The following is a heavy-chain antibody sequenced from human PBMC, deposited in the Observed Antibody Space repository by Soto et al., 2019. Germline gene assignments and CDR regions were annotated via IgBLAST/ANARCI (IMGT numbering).Heavy chain of an antibody. CDR2: VYYSGTT. D-gene: IGHD4-17*01. J-gene: IGHJ4*02. Sequence: SETLSLTCSVSGGSVSDKTYYWSWIRQAPGKRLEWIGYVYYSGTTNYNPSLKSRVTISADLSKDRFSLRLSSVTTADTALYYCARTTAVPNTLRSRYFFDYWGQGTLVTVSS. CDR3: ARTTAVPNTLRSRYFFDY. CDR1: GGSVSDKTYY. V-gene: IGHV4-61*01.